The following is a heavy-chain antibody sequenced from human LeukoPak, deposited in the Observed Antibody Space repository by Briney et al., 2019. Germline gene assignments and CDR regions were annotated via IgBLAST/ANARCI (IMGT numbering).Heavy chain of an antibody. Sequence: GGSLRLSCAASGFSFRSYSMDWVRQAPGKGLEWVAVISYDGSNKYYADSVKGRFTISRDNSKNTLYLQMNSLRAEDTAVYYCARAPGDWLPTYFDYWGQGTLVTVSS. J-gene: IGHJ4*02. V-gene: IGHV3-30*04. CDR1: GFSFRSYS. D-gene: IGHD3/OR15-3a*01. CDR2: ISYDGSNK. CDR3: ARAPGDWLPTYFDY.